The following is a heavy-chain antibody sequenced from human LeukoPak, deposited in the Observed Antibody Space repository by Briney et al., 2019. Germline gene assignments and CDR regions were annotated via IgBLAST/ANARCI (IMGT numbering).Heavy chain of an antibody. D-gene: IGHD3-22*01. V-gene: IGHV4-39*01. CDR2: IYYSGST. Sequence: XETLSLTCTVSGGSISSSSYYWGWIRQPPGTGLEWIGSIYYSGSTYYNPSLKSRVTISVDTSKNQFSLKLSSVTAADTAVYYCWVGYDSSGYYDDYWGQGTLVTVSS. CDR3: WVGYDSSGYYDDY. CDR1: GGSISSSSYY. J-gene: IGHJ4*02.